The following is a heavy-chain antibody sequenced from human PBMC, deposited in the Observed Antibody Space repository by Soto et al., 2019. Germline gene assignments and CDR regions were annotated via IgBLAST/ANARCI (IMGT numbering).Heavy chain of an antibody. Sequence: SETLSLTCTVSGGSISSGDYYWSWIRQPPGKGLEWIGYIYYSGSTNYNPSLKSRVTISVDTSKNQFSLKLSSVTAADTAVYYCASRGYQLLFRGGSRGVGNYYYYGMDVWGQGTTVTVSS. J-gene: IGHJ6*02. CDR2: IYYSGST. V-gene: IGHV4-61*08. CDR1: GGSISSGDYY. CDR3: ASRGYQLLFRGGSRGVGNYYYYGMDV. D-gene: IGHD2-2*01.